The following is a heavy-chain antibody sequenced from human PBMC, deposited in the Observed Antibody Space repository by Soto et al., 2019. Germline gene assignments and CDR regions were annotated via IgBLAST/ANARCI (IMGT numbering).Heavy chain of an antibody. V-gene: IGHV1-2*02. CDR2: INPNSGGT. D-gene: IGHD6-6*01. CDR1: GYTFTGYY. CDR3: ARVDLVQLKYYYYGMDV. Sequence: KVSCKASGYTFTGYYMHWVRQAPGQGLEWMGWINPNSGGTNYAQKFQGRVTMTRDTSISTAYMELSRLRSDDTAVYYCARVDLVQLKYYYYGMDVWGQGTTVTVSS. J-gene: IGHJ6*02.